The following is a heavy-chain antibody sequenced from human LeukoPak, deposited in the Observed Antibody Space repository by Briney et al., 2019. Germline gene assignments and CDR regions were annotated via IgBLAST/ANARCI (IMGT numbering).Heavy chain of an antibody. CDR2: INPSGGST. V-gene: IGHV1-46*01. D-gene: IGHD6-19*01. CDR3: TRGVAATGARWFDS. J-gene: IGHJ5*01. CDR1: GYTFTSYY. Sequence: ASVKVSCKTSGYTFTSYYFHWVRQAPGQGLEWMGIINPSGGSTSYAQKFQGRVTMTRDTSTSTVYMELSSLSSEDTAVYYCTRGVAATGARWFDSWGQGTLVTVSS.